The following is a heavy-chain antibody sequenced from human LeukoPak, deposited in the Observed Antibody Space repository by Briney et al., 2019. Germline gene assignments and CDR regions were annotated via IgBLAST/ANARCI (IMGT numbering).Heavy chain of an antibody. V-gene: IGHV4-31*03. CDR1: GGSISSGGYY. Sequence: SETLSLTCTVSGGSISSGGYYWSWIRQHPGKDLEWIGYVYYSGSTYYNPSLKSRVTISVDTSKNQFSLKLSSVTAADTAVYYCARERLRPRDYFDYWGQGTLVTVSS. CDR3: ARERLRPRDYFDY. J-gene: IGHJ4*02. D-gene: IGHD3-3*01. CDR2: VYYSGST.